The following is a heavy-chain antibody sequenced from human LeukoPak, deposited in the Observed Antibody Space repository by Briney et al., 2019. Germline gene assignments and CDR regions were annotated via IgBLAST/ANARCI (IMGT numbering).Heavy chain of an antibody. D-gene: IGHD5-18*01. CDR1: GGSISSGSYY. Sequence: SETLSLTCTVSGGSISSGSYYWSWIRQPAGKGLEWIGRIYTSGSTNYNPSLKSRVTISVDTSKNQFSLKLSSVTAADTAVYYCARRLWSRGLFDYWGQGTLVTVSS. CDR2: IYTSGST. CDR3: ARRLWSRGLFDY. J-gene: IGHJ4*02. V-gene: IGHV4-61*02.